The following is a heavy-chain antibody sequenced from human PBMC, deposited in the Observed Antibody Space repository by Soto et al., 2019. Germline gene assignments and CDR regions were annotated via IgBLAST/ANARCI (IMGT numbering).Heavy chain of an antibody. CDR3: ARGSPFSSSPHFDY. V-gene: IGHV6-1*01. J-gene: IGHJ4*02. CDR2: TYYRSKWYN. Sequence: PXQSLSRAAAMSGGSVSTNSAACNLIRHSPLRGLEWLGRTYYRSKWYNDYAVSVKSRITINPDTSKNQFSLQLNSVTPEDTAVYYCARGSPFSSSPHFDYWGQGTLVTVPS. D-gene: IGHD6-6*01. CDR1: GGSVSTNSAA.